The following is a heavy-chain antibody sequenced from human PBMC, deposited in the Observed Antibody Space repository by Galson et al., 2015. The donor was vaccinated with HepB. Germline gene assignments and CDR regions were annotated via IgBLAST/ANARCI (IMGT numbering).Heavy chain of an antibody. CDR3: ARRNGNNWFDP. Sequence: SVKVSCKVSGYTFSSYSITWVRQAPGQGLEWMGWINTNTGNPTYGQGFTGRFVFSLDTSVSTAYLQISSLKAEDTAVYYCARRNGNNWFDPWGQGTLVTVSS. J-gene: IGHJ5*02. CDR2: INTNTGNP. D-gene: IGHD5-24*01. CDR1: GYTFSSYS. V-gene: IGHV7-4-1*02.